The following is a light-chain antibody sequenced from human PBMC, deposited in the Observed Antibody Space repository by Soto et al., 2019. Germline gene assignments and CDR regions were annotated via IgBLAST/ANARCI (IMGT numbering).Light chain of an antibody. J-gene: IGKJ4*01. V-gene: IGKV3-11*01. CDR2: DAS. CDR3: QQRSSWPLT. Sequence: EIVLTQSPATLSLSPGETATLSCRASQSVSSSLAWYQQKPGQTPRLLIYDASNRATGIPARFSGSGSGTDLTLTVSSLEPEDFAVYYCQQRSSWPLTFGGGTKVEIK. CDR1: QSVSSS.